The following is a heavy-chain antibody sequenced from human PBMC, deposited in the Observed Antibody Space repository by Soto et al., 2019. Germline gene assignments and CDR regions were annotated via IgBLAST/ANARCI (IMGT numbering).Heavy chain of an antibody. CDR2: IYYSGST. V-gene: IGHV4-31*03. Sequence: QVQLQESGPGLVKPSQTLSLTCTVSGGSISSGGYYWSWIRQHPGKGLEWIGYIYYSGSTYYNPSLKSRVTISVDTSKNQFSLKLRSVTAADTAVYYCARARRLPRYSYGPGGYYFDYWGQGTLVTVSS. J-gene: IGHJ4*02. CDR3: ARARRLPRYSYGPGGYYFDY. CDR1: GGSISSGGYY. D-gene: IGHD5-18*01.